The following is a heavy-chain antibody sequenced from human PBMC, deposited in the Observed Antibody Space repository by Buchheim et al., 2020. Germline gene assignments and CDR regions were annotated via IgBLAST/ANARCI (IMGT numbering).Heavy chain of an antibody. CDR1: GFTFSDYY. V-gene: IGHV3-11*05. CDR3: ARAQYSSSSGYSSGWWDY. CDR2: FSSYSSYT. D-gene: IGHD6-19*01. Sequence: QVQLVDSGGGLVKPGGSLRLSCAASGFTFSDYYMSWIRQAPGKGLEWVSYFSSYSSYTNYADSVKGRFTISRDNAKNSLYLQMNSLRTEDTAVYYCARAQYSSSSGYSSGWWDYWGQGTL. J-gene: IGHJ4*02.